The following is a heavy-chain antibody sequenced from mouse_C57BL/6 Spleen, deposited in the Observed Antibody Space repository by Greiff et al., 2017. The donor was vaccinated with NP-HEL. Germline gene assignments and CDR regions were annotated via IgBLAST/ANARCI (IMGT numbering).Heavy chain of an antibody. CDR2: ISGGGGNT. V-gene: IGHV5-9*01. CDR3: ARRIPWDYAMDY. Sequence: EVQVVESGGGLVKPGGSLKLSCAASGFTFSSYTMSWVRQTPEKRLEWVATISGGGGNTYYPDSVKGRFTISRDNAKNTLYLQMSSLRSEDTALYYCARRIPWDYAMDYWGQGTSVTVSS. J-gene: IGHJ4*01. CDR1: GFTFSSYT.